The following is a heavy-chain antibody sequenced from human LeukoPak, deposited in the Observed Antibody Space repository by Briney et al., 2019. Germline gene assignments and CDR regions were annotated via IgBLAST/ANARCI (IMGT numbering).Heavy chain of an antibody. D-gene: IGHD5-18*01. Sequence: SETLSLTCTVSGGSISSSSYYWGWIRQPPGKGLEWIGSIYYSGITYYNPSLKSRVTISVDTSKNQFSLKLSSVTAADTAVYYCATRYSYGSGVDYWGQGTLVTVSS. CDR3: ATRYSYGSGVDY. V-gene: IGHV4-39*01. CDR2: IYYSGIT. J-gene: IGHJ4*02. CDR1: GGSISSSSYY.